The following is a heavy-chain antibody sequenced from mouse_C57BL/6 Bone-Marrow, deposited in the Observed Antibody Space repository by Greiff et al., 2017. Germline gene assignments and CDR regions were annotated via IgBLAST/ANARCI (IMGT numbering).Heavy chain of an antibody. V-gene: IGHV5-12*01. CDR1: GFTFSDYY. CDR3: ARRGSIYYYAMDY. Sequence: DVKLVESGGGLVQPGGSLKLSCAASGFTFSDYYMYWVRQTPEKRLEWVAYISNGGGSPYYPDTVKGRFTLSRDNAKNTLYLQMSSLNSEDTAMYYCARRGSIYYYAMDYWGQGTSVTVSS. D-gene: IGHD1-1*01. J-gene: IGHJ4*01. CDR2: ISNGGGSP.